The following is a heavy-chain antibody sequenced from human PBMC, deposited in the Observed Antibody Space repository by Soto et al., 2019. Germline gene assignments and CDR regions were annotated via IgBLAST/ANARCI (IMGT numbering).Heavy chain of an antibody. V-gene: IGHV4-59*08. Sequence: PTETLSLTCTVSGGSISSYYWSCIRQPPGKGLGWIGYIYYSGSTNYNPSLKSRVTISVDTSKNQFSLRLNSMTAADTAVYYCARHNYGSGSTYFDYWGQGTLVTVSS. J-gene: IGHJ4*02. CDR1: GGSISSYY. CDR2: IYYSGST. CDR3: ARHNYGSGSTYFDY. D-gene: IGHD3-10*01.